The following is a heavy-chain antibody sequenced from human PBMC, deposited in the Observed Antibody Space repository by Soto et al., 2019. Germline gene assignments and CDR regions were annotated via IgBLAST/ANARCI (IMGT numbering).Heavy chain of an antibody. V-gene: IGHV4-34*01. D-gene: IGHD3-10*01. CDR3: ARAPYYYGSGRNYYYYYMDV. CDR2: INHSGST. Sequence: SETLSLTCAVYGGSFSGYYWSWIRQPPGKGLEWIGEINHSGSTNYNPSLKSRVTISADTSKNQFSLKLSSVTAADTAVYYCARAPYYYGSGRNYYYYYMDVWGKGTTVTVSS. J-gene: IGHJ6*03. CDR1: GGSFSGYY.